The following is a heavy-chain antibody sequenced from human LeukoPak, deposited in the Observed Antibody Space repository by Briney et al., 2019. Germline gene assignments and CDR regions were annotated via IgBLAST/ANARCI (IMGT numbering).Heavy chain of an antibody. CDR1: GFTFSNYA. D-gene: IGHD1-26*01. V-gene: IGHV3-23*01. CDR2: ISTSGDRT. CDR3: ARSAVGTSCCTAVDY. J-gene: IGHJ4*02. Sequence: PGKSLRLSCAASGFTFSNYAMHWVRQAPGKGLEWVSGISTSGDRTYYADSVNGRFTISRDNSKNTLYLQMNSLRAEDTAEYYCARSAVGTSCCTAVDYWGQGTLVTVSS.